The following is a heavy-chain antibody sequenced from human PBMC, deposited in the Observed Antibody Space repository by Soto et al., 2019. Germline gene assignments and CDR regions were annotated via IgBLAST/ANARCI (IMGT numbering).Heavy chain of an antibody. V-gene: IGHV4-39*01. D-gene: IGHD2-15*01. CDR2: IYYSGST. CDR3: ARRAVGDCSGGSCSAVNGFDP. CDR1: GGSISSSSYY. J-gene: IGHJ5*02. Sequence: SETLSLTCTVSGGSISSSSYYWGWIRQPPGKGLEWIGSIYYSGSTYYNPPLKSRVTISVDTSKNQFSLKLSSVTAADTAVYYCARRAVGDCSGGSCSAVNGFDPWGQGTLVTVSS.